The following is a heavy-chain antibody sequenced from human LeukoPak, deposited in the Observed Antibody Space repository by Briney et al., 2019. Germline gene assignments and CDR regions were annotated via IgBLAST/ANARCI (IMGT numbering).Heavy chain of an antibody. CDR3: ARWGGTRQYYFDC. Sequence: PGGSLRLSCAVSGFIFSDYCFHWVRQAPRKGLEWVAVTRFDGRIKQYADSVKGRFTISRDDSKNTLYLQMNFLKSEDTAVYYCARWGGTRQYYFDCWGQGTLVTVSS. CDR1: GFIFSDYC. V-gene: IGHV3-33*01. CDR2: TRFDGRIK. J-gene: IGHJ4*02. D-gene: IGHD1-1*01.